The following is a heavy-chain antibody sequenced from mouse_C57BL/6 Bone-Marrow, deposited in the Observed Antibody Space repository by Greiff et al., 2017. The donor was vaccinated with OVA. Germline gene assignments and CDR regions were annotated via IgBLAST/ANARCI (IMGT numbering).Heavy chain of an antibody. D-gene: IGHD3-3*01. Sequence: QVQLQQSGAELVKPGASVKLSCKASGYTFTSYWMHWVKQRPGQGLEWIGMIHPNSGSTNYNEKFKSKATLTVDKSSSTAYMQLSSLTSEDSADYYCTRVAGGDFDYWGQGTTLTVSS. V-gene: IGHV1-64*01. CDR2: IHPNSGST. CDR3: TRVAGGDFDY. CDR1: GYTFTSYW. J-gene: IGHJ2*01.